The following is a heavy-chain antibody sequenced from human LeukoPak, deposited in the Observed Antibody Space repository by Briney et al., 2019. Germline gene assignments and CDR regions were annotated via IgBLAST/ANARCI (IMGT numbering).Heavy chain of an antibody. D-gene: IGHD1-14*01. CDR3: AKATGYLS. CDR2: VSLNGGST. CDR1: GFTFDNYG. J-gene: IGHJ4*02. V-gene: IGHV3-23*01. Sequence: GGSLRLSCAASGFTFDNYGMHWVRQAPGKGLEWVSTVSLNGGSTYYADSVRGRFTISRDNSKNALYLQLNSLRAEDTAVYYCAKATGYLSWGQGILVTVSS.